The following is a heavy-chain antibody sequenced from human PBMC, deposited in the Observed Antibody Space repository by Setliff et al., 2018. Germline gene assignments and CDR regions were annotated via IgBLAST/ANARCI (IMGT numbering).Heavy chain of an antibody. D-gene: IGHD6-19*01. CDR2: IYYSGST. Sequence: SETLSLTCTVSGGSISSSSYYWGWIRQPPGKGLEWIGSIYYSGSTYYNPSLKSRVTISVDTSKNRFSLKVSSVTAADTAVYYCARENRYSSGWYSYYYGKDVWGQGTTVTVSS. CDR1: GGSISSSSYY. J-gene: IGHJ6*02. V-gene: IGHV4-39*07. CDR3: ARENRYSSGWYSYYYGKDV.